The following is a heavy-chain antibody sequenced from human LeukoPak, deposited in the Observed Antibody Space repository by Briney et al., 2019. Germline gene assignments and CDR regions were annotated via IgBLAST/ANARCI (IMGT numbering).Heavy chain of an antibody. CDR3: ATSLRLIAVAADFDY. V-gene: IGHV4-34*01. J-gene: IGHJ4*02. CDR2: INHSGST. CDR1: GGSFSGYY. Sequence: PSDTLSLTCAVYGGSFSGYYWSWIRQPPGKGLEWIGEINHSGSTNYNPSLKSRVTISVDTSKNQFSLKLSSVTAADTAVYYCATSLRLIAVAADFDYWGQGTLVTVSS. D-gene: IGHD6-19*01.